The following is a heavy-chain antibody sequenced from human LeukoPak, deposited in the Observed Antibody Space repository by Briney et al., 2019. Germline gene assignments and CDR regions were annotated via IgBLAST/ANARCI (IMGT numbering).Heavy chain of an antibody. CDR3: ARGSLRFKHAFDI. V-gene: IGHV4-34*01. Sequence: ASETLSLTCAVYGGSFSGYYWSWIRQPPGKGLEWIGEINHSGSTNYNPSLKGRVTISVDTSKNQFSLKLSSVTAADTAVYYCARGSLRFKHAFDIWGQGTMVTVSS. CDR1: GGSFSGYY. D-gene: IGHD5/OR15-5a*01. J-gene: IGHJ3*02. CDR2: INHSGST.